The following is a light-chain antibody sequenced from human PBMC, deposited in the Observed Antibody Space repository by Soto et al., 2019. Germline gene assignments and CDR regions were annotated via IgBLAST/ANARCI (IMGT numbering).Light chain of an antibody. CDR2: EGT. J-gene: IGLJ3*02. CDR1: SSDFGTYNL. V-gene: IGLV2-23*01. Sequence: QSALTQPASVSGSPGQSITISCTGTSSDFGTYNLVSWYQQHPDKAPKLMIYEGTKRPSGVSNRFSGSKSGDTASLTISGLQAEDEAHYFCCSSAGSWVFGGGTKLTVL. CDR3: CSSAGSWV.